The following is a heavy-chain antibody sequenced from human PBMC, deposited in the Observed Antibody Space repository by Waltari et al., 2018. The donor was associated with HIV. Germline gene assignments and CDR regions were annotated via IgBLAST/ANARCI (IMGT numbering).Heavy chain of an antibody. V-gene: IGHV3-43*01. CDR3: AKGGSSGWVDY. D-gene: IGHD6-19*01. CDR1: GFTFDDFT. J-gene: IGHJ4*02. Sequence: EVQLVESGGVVVQPGGSLRLSCAASGFTFDDFTMHWVRQAPGKGLEWVSLISWDGGSTYYADSVKGRFTISRDNSKNSLYLQMNSLRTEDTALYYCAKGGSSGWVDYWGQGTLVTVSS. CDR2: ISWDGGST.